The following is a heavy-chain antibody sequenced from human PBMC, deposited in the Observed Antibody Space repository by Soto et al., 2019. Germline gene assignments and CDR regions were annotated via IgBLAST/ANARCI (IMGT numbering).Heavy chain of an antibody. J-gene: IGHJ6*02. Sequence: ASVQVSCKASGYTFTRYGISWVRQAPGQGLEWMGWISAYNGNTNYAQKLQGRVTMTTDTSTSTAYMELRSLRSDDTAVYYCARDLKRSRAAAVRFASYYYYGMDVWGQGTTVTVSS. CDR1: GYTFTRYG. CDR3: ARDLKRSRAAAVRFASYYYYGMDV. V-gene: IGHV1-18*04. D-gene: IGHD6-13*01. CDR2: ISAYNGNT.